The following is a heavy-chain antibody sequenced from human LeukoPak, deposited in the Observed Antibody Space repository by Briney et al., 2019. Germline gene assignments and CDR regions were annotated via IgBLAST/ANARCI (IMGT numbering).Heavy chain of an antibody. CDR3: ARDRREYIAAAGPPDFDY. J-gene: IGHJ4*02. V-gene: IGHV4-59*01. CDR1: GGSISNNY. D-gene: IGHD6-13*01. Sequence: SGTLSLTCNVSGGSISNNYWTWIRQPPGKGLEWIGYVYSTGSTNYNPSLKSRVTISVDTSKNQFSLQLASVTAADTAVYYCARDRREYIAAAGPPDFDYWGQGTLVTVSS. CDR2: VYSTGST.